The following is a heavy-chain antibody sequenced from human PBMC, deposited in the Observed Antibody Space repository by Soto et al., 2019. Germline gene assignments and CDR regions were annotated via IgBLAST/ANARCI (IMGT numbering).Heavy chain of an antibody. CDR1: GFTFSSYG. CDR2: IWYDGSNK. V-gene: IGHV3-33*01. J-gene: IGHJ4*02. CDR3: ARDASYYYGSGSPIDY. Sequence: PGGSLRLSCAASGFTFSSYGMHWVRQAPGKGLEWVAVIWYDGSNKYYADSVKGRFTISRDNSKNTLYLQMNSLRAEDTAVYYCARDASYYYGSGSPIDYWGQGTLVTVSS. D-gene: IGHD3-10*01.